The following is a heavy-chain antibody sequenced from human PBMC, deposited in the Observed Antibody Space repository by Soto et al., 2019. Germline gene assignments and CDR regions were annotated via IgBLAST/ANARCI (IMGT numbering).Heavy chain of an antibody. Sequence: GESLKISCAASGFTFSDYYMSWIRQAPGKGLEWVSYISSSGSTIYYADSVKGRFTISRDNAKNSLYLQMNSLRAEDTAVYYCARELLGYCSSTSCYDYYYYGMDVWGQGTTVTVSS. V-gene: IGHV3-11*01. CDR2: ISSSGSTI. D-gene: IGHD2-2*01. CDR3: ARELLGYCSSTSCYDYYYYGMDV. CDR1: GFTFSDYY. J-gene: IGHJ6*02.